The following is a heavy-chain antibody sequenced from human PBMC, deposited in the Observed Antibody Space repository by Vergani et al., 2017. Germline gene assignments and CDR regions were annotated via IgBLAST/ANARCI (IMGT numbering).Heavy chain of an antibody. CDR2: IRGCGGST. Sequence: EVQLLESGGGLVQPGGSLRLSCAASGLTFSSYAMSWVRQAPGKGLEWVSAIRGCGGSTYYADSVKGRFTISRDNSKNTLYLQMNSLSAEDTAVYYGAKGGVLAARPNNXFDPWGQGTLVTVSS. CDR1: GLTFSSYA. CDR3: AKGGVLAARPNNXFDP. V-gene: IGHV3-23*01. J-gene: IGHJ5*02. D-gene: IGHD6-6*01.